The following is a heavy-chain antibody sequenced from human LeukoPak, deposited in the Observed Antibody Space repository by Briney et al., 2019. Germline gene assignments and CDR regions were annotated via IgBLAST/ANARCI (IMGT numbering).Heavy chain of an antibody. CDR2: IYTSGST. CDR3: ARMNQGGTCGYYYYYMDV. D-gene: IGHD1-26*01. J-gene: IGHJ6*03. CDR1: GGSVSSDSYS. V-gene: IGHV4-61*02. Sequence: SETLSLTCTVSGGSVSSDSYSWSWIPQPAGKGLEWIGRIYTSGSTNYNPSLKSRVTISVDTSKNQFSLKLSSVTAADTAVYYCARMNQGGTCGYYYYYMDVWGKGTTVTISS.